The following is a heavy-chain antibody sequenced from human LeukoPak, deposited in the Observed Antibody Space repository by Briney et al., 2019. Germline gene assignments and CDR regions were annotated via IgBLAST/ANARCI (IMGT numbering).Heavy chain of an antibody. CDR3: AKWGDYDVLTGYYVSDY. Sequence: GASLRLSCAASGFTFSNYAMSWVRQAPGKGLEWVSAITGSGGNTYYADSVKGRFTISRDNSKNTVFLQMNSLRAEDTAVYFCAKWGDYDVLTGYYVSDYWGQGTLVTVSS. D-gene: IGHD3-9*01. CDR1: GFTFSNYA. V-gene: IGHV3-23*01. CDR2: ITGSGGNT. J-gene: IGHJ4*02.